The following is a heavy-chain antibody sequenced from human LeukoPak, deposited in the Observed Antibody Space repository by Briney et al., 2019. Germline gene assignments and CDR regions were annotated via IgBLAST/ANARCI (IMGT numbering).Heavy chain of an antibody. CDR1: GFTFSSYS. D-gene: IGHD2-2*01. CDR3: ARGSDERVPAAIFHYYYMDV. Sequence: GGSLRLSCAASGFTFSSYSMNWVRQAPGKGLEWVSSISSSSSYIYYADSVKGRFTISRDNAKNSLYLQMNSLRAEDTAVYYCARGSDERVPAAIFHYYYMDVWGKGTTVTVSS. V-gene: IGHV3-21*01. CDR2: ISSSSSYI. J-gene: IGHJ6*03.